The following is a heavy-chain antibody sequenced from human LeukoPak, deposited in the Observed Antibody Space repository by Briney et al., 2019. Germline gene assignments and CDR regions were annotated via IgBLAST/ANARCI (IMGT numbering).Heavy chain of an antibody. J-gene: IGHJ4*02. D-gene: IGHD6-19*01. Sequence: SETLSLTCTVSGGSISSYYWSWVRQPPGKGLEWIGYIDYSGSTNYNPSLKSRVTISVDTSKNQFSLKLSSVTAADTAVYYCARTVSIAVAGTVYNYFDYWGQGTLVAVSS. CDR3: ARTVSIAVAGTVYNYFDY. CDR1: GGSISSYY. CDR2: IDYSGST. V-gene: IGHV4-59*01.